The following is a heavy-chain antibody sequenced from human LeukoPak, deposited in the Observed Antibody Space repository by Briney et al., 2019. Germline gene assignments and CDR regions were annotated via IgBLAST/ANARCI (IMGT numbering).Heavy chain of an antibody. J-gene: IGHJ5*02. CDR3: ARVICGAIDR. CDR1: GFTFSLYS. CDR2: IAPDGSTQ. V-gene: IGHV3-7*01. Sequence: GGSLRLSCAASGFTFSLYSMTWVRQAPGKGLEWVANIAPDGSTQNYVDSLEGRFTLSTDNPKNSPYLQMHSLRAEDAAVYYCARVICGAIDRGGQGTLVTVS. D-gene: IGHD2-2*01.